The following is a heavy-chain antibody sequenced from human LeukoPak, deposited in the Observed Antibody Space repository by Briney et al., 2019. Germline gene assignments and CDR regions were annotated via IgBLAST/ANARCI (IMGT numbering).Heavy chain of an antibody. CDR3: ARRRPCPLRDLDY. J-gene: IGHJ4*02. CDR1: GFTFSTYE. CDR2: VDSASTT. D-gene: IGHD4-17*01. Sequence: SGGSLRLSCAASGFTFSTYEMNWVRQAPGKGLEWVAHVDSASTTQYADSVKGRFTISRDNAKNSMCLQMDSLRAEDTAVYYCARRRPCPLRDLDYWGQGTLVTVSS. V-gene: IGHV3-48*03.